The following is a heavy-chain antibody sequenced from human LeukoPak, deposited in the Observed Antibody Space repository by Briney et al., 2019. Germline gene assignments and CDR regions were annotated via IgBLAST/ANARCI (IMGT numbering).Heavy chain of an antibody. CDR1: GYSFTTYW. CDR3: ARQAVDYYYGMDV. CDR2: IDPTDSYT. J-gene: IGHJ6*02. D-gene: IGHD6-25*01. V-gene: IGHV5-10-1*01. Sequence: GESLKTSCKGSGYSFTTYWISWVRQMPGKGLEWMGSIDPTDSYTNYSPSFQGHVTMSADRSISTAYLQWSSLKASDTALYYCARQAVDYYYGMDVWGQGTTVTVSS.